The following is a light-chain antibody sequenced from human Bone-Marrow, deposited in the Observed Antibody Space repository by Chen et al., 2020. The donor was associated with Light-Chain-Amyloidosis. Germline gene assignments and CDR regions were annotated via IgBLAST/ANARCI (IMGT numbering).Light chain of an antibody. V-gene: IGLV6-57*01. CDR2: ADD. J-gene: IGLJ3*02. CDR1: SSSIATNY. CDR3: QSYQGSSQGV. Sequence: NFMLTQPHSVSESPGNTVIISCTRSSSSIATNYVQWYQQRPGSSTTTVIYADDQRPSGVPDRFSGSIDRSSNSASLTISGLKTEDEADYYCQSYQGSSQGVFGGGTKLTVL.